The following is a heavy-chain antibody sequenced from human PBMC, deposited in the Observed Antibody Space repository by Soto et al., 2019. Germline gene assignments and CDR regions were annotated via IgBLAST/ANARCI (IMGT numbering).Heavy chain of an antibody. Sequence: VASVKVSCKASGYTFTSYDINWVRQATGQGLEWMGWMNPNSGNTGYAQKFQGRVTMTRNTSISTAYMELSSLRSEDTAVYYCARGAPYYDFWSGGSFDYWGQGTLVTVSS. D-gene: IGHD3-3*01. CDR3: ARGAPYYDFWSGGSFDY. CDR1: GYTFTSYD. CDR2: MNPNSGNT. J-gene: IGHJ4*02. V-gene: IGHV1-8*01.